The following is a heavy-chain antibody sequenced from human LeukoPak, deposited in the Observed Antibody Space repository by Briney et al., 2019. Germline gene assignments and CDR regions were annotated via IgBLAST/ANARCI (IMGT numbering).Heavy chain of an antibody. CDR1: GFTFSTYS. D-gene: IGHD6-13*01. J-gene: IGHJ4*02. CDR2: MSSSSTV. Sequence: PGGSLRLSCAASGFTFSTYSMNCVRQAPGKGLEWLSYMSSSSTVYYADSVKGRFTISRNNAKNSLYLQVNSLRDEDTAVYYCARVRAEYSSSWPFDYWGQGTLVTVSS. CDR3: ARVRAEYSSSWPFDY. V-gene: IGHV3-48*02.